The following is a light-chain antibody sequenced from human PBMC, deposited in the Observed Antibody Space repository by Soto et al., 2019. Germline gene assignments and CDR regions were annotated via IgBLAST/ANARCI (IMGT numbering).Light chain of an antibody. CDR3: QHTYSIPIT. J-gene: IGKJ5*01. CDR1: QTISTY. V-gene: IGKV1-39*01. CDR2: ASS. Sequence: DIQMTQSPSSLSASVGDRVTITCRASQTISTYLNWYQQRPGKAPNLLIYASSSLQSGVPPRFSGGESGTDFTLTISSLQPEDFATYYCQHTYSIPITFRQGTRLEIK.